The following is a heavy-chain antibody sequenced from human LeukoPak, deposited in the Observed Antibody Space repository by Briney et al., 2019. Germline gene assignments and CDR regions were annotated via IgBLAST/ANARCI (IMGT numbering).Heavy chain of an antibody. V-gene: IGHV3-21*01. CDR1: GFTFNNAW. CDR2: ISSSSSYI. J-gene: IGHJ4*02. D-gene: IGHD2-2*01. CDR3: ARVVSSTSRAVDY. Sequence: PGGSLRLSCAASGFTFNNAWMSWVRQAPGKGLEWVSSISSSSSYIYYADSVKGRFTISRDNAKNSLYLQMNSLRAEDTAVYYCARVVSSTSRAVDYWGQGTLVTVSS.